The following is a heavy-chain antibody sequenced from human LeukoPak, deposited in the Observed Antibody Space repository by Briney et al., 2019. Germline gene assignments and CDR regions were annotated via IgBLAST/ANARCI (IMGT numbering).Heavy chain of an antibody. CDR1: GGSISSYY. V-gene: IGHV4-59*01. J-gene: IGHJ5*02. Sequence: SETLSLTCTVSGGSISSYYWSWIRQPPGKGLEWIGYIYYSGSTNYNPSLKSRVTISVDTSKNQFSLNLRSVTAADTAVYYCARDLRWNWFDPWGQGTLVTVSS. D-gene: IGHD5-24*01. CDR3: ARDLRWNWFDP. CDR2: IYYSGST.